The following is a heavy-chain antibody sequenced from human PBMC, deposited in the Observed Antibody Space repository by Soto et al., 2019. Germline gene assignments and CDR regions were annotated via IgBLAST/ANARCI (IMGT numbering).Heavy chain of an antibody. D-gene: IGHD6-19*01. Sequence: QLQLQESGPGLVKPSETLSLTCTVSGGSISSSSYYWGWIRQPPGKGLEWIGSIYYSGSTYYNPSLKSRVTISVDTSKNQFSLKLSSVTAADTAVYYCASPAGAVAGTGFDFFDYYYYGMDVWGQGTTVTVSS. J-gene: IGHJ6*02. CDR3: ASPAGAVAGTGFDFFDYYYYGMDV. CDR2: IYYSGST. CDR1: GGSISSSSYY. V-gene: IGHV4-39*01.